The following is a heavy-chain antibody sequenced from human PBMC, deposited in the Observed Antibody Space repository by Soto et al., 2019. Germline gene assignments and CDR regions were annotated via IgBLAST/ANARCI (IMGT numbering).Heavy chain of an antibody. V-gene: IGHV4-4*02. CDR1: GGSISSSNW. Sequence: SETLSLTCAVSGGSISSSNWWSWVRQPPGKGLEWIGEIYHSGSTNYNPSLKSRVTISVDKSKNQFSLKLSSVTAADTAVYYCAVDYYDSSGYYLGYFDYWGQGTLVTVSS. D-gene: IGHD3-22*01. J-gene: IGHJ4*02. CDR3: AVDYYDSSGYYLGYFDY. CDR2: IYHSGST.